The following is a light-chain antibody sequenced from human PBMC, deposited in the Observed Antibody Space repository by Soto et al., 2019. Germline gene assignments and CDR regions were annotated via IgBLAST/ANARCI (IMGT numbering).Light chain of an antibody. CDR3: KPHTNWPQN. V-gene: IGKV3-15*01. J-gene: IGKJ2*01. Sequence: EIVLTQYPATLSVSPGARATLSCRASQSVSSNLSWYQQKPGQAPRLLIYDASTRATGIPARFSGSGSGTEFTLTISTLQPDDFAVYYCKPHTNWPQNFGQGTKQEIK. CDR1: QSVSSN. CDR2: DAS.